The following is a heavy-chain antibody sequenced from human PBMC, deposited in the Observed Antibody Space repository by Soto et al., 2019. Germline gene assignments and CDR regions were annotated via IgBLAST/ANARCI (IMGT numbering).Heavy chain of an antibody. CDR1: GFTFSSYG. CDR3: ARRFGVPYYYGMDV. Sequence: GGSLRLSCAASGFTFSSYGMHWVRQAPGKGLEWVAVISYDGSNKYYADSVKGRFTISRDNSKNTLYLQMNSLRAEDTAVYYCARRFGVPYYYGMDVWGQGTTVTVSS. CDR2: ISYDGSNK. D-gene: IGHD3-16*01. V-gene: IGHV3-30*03. J-gene: IGHJ6*02.